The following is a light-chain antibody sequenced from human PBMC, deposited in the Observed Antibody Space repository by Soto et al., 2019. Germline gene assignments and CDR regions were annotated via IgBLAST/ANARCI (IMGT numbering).Light chain of an antibody. CDR3: GSYATSDSFV. J-gene: IGLJ1*01. CDR2: EVN. CDR1: SSDIGAYDY. Sequence: QSVLTQAACLSGSPGQSITISCTGTSSDIGAYDYVSWFQQHPGKAPKLMISEVNNRPSGVSNRFSGSKSGNTAYLTISGLQVEDEAEYYCGSYATSDSFVFGTGTKVNVL. V-gene: IGLV2-14*01.